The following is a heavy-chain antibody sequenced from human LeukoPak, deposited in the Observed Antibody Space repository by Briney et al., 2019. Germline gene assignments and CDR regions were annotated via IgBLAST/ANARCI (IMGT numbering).Heavy chain of an antibody. Sequence: ASVKVSYKVSGYTLTELSMHWVRQAPGKGLEWMGGFDPEDGETIYAQKFQGRVTMTEDTSTDTAYMELSSLRSEDTAVYYCATEITMVRGVIITTDYFDYWGQGTLVTVSS. D-gene: IGHD3-10*01. J-gene: IGHJ4*02. CDR1: GYTLTELS. CDR2: FDPEDGET. V-gene: IGHV1-24*01. CDR3: ATEITMVRGVIITTDYFDY.